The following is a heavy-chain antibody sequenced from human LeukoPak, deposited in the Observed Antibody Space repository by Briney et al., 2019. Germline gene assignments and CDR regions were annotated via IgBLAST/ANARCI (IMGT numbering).Heavy chain of an antibody. J-gene: IGHJ4*02. CDR2: ITSTSETI. D-gene: IGHD1-26*01. V-gene: IGHV3-48*01. CDR3: ASFPWDLRPT. CDR1: GFPFSTYS. Sequence: PGGSLRLSCVTSGFPFSTYSMNRVRQAPGKGLEWLSYITSTSETIYYADSVKGRFTISRDNAKNSLYLQMNSLRAEDTAVYYCASFPWDLRPTWGQGTLVSVAS.